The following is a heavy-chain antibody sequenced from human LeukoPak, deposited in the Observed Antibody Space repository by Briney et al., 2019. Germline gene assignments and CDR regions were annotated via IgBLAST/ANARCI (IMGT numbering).Heavy chain of an antibody. J-gene: IGHJ6*03. CDR2: IIPIFGTA. CDR3: ARERRRSGYGDYFFYYYYMDV. Sequence: SVKVSCKASGGTFSSYAISWVRQAPGQELEWMGGIIPIFGTANYAQKFQGRVTITADKSTSTAYMELSSLRSEDTAVYYCARERRRSGYGDYFFYYYYMDVWGKGTTVTVSS. D-gene: IGHD4-17*01. V-gene: IGHV1-69*06. CDR1: GGTFSSYA.